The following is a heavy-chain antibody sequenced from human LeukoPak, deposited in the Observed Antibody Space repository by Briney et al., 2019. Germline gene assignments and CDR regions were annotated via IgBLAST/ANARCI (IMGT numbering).Heavy chain of an antibody. J-gene: IGHJ4*02. V-gene: IGHV4-59*01. CDR2: IYYSGST. Sequence: SETLSLTCTVTGGSISSYYWSWIRQPPGKGLEWIGYIYYSGSTNYNPSLKSRVTISVETSKNEFSLKLRSVTAADTAVYYCARVTGYRIEDYFDYWGQGTLVSVSS. CDR3: ARVTGYRIEDYFDY. CDR1: GGSISSYY. D-gene: IGHD6-13*01.